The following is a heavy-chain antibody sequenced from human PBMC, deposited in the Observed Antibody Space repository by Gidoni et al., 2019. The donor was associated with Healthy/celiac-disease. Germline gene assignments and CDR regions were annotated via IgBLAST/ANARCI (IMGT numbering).Heavy chain of an antibody. D-gene: IGHD3-10*01. J-gene: IGHJ3*02. CDR3: ARDLERFGELSYAFDI. CDR1: GYTFTGYY. V-gene: IGHV1-2*02. Sequence: QVQLVQSGAEVKQPGASVKVSCKASGYTFTGYYMHWVRQAPEEGLEWMGWINPSSGGTNYAKKLQGGVTMTRDTSISTAYMELSRLRSDDTAVYYCARDLERFGELSYAFDIWGQGTMVTVSS. CDR2: INPSSGGT.